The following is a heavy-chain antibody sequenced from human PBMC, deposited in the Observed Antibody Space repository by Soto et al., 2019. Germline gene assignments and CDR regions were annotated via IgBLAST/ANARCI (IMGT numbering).Heavy chain of an antibody. CDR1: GGTFSSYA. V-gene: IGHV1-69*13. CDR2: IIPIFGTA. Sequence: SVKVSCKASGGTFSSYAISWVRQAPGQGLEWMGGIIPIFGTANYAQKFQGRVTITADESTSTAYMELSSLRSEDTAVYYCADAVADYYYGMDVWGQGTTVTVSS. CDR3: ADAVADYYYGMDV. D-gene: IGHD6-19*01. J-gene: IGHJ6*02.